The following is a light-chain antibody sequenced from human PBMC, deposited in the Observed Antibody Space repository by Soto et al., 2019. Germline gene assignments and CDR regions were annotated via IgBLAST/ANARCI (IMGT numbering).Light chain of an antibody. J-gene: IGLJ2*01. CDR2: EVS. CDR3: SSYADLGVV. Sequence: QSALTQPPSASGSPGQSVTISCTGTSSNVGGYNYVSWYQQHPGKAPKLMIYEVSKRPSGVPDRFSGSKSGNTASLTVSGLQAEDEADYYCSSYADLGVVFGGGTKVTVL. V-gene: IGLV2-8*01. CDR1: SSNVGGYNY.